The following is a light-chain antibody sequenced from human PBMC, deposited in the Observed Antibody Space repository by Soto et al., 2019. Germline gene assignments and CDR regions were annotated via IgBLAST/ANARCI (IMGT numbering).Light chain of an antibody. CDR2: EVS. V-gene: IGLV2-11*01. CDR1: SSDVGGYDF. Sequence: QSVLTQPRSVSGSPGQSVTISCTGTSSDVGGYDFVSWYQQHPGKAPKLMIYEVSKRPSGVPDRFSGSKSGNTASLTVSGLQAEDEADYYCSSYAGSNTVVFGGGTKLTVL. J-gene: IGLJ2*01. CDR3: SSYAGSNTVV.